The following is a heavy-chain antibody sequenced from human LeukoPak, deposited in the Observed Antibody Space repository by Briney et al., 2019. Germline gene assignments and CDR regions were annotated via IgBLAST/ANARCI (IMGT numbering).Heavy chain of an antibody. CDR3: AKAGGSGSYYSKNWFDP. D-gene: IGHD3-10*01. CDR1: GFTVSSNY. J-gene: IGHJ5*02. CDR2: IYSGGST. V-gene: IGHV3-53*01. Sequence: GGSLRLSCAASGFTVSSNYMSWVRQAPGKGLEWVSVIYSGGSTYYADSVKGRFTISRHNSKNTLYLQMNSLRAEDTAVYYCAKAGGSGSYYSKNWFDPWGQGTLVTVSS.